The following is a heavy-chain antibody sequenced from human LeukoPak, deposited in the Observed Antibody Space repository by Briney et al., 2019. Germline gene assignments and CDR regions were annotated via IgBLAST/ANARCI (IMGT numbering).Heavy chain of an antibody. CDR1: GGSFSSNY. D-gene: IGHD1-26*01. Sequence: PSETLSLTCTVSGGSFSSNYWSWIRQPPGKGLEWIGYIYYSGTTSYNASLKSRVTISVDTSKNQFSLNLNSVTAADTAVYYCARGLRVGNTGYYFDYWGQGTLVTVSS. V-gene: IGHV4-59*01. CDR3: ARGLRVGNTGYYFDY. J-gene: IGHJ4*02. CDR2: IYYSGTT.